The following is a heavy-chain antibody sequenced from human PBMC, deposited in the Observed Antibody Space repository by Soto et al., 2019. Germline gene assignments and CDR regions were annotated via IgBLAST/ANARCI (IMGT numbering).Heavy chain of an antibody. CDR1: GFTFSGYS. V-gene: IGHV3-30-3*01. J-gene: IGHJ4*02. Sequence: GGSLRLSCATSGFTFSGYSMHWFRQAPGKGLEWVAVTSSDGGTKFYADSVKGRFTVSRDNSKNTLYLQMNSLRAEDTAVYYCAREAVLTKWYFDNWGQGILVTVSS. CDR2: TSSDGGTK. CDR3: AREAVLTKWYFDN. D-gene: IGHD2-15*01.